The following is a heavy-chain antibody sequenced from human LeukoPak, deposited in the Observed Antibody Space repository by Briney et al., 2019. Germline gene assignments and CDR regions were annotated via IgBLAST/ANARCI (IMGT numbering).Heavy chain of an antibody. CDR3: AKDPYCGGACYFDL. V-gene: IGHV3-23*01. D-gene: IGHD2-21*01. CDR1: GFTFSTYG. CDR2: ISGSGGST. J-gene: IGHJ2*01. Sequence: GGSLRLSCAASGFTFSTYGMSWVRQAPGKGLEWVSGISGSGGSTNYADSVEGRFTISRDNSKNTLYLQMSNLRAEDTAVYYCAKDPYCGGACYFDLWGRGTLVTVSS.